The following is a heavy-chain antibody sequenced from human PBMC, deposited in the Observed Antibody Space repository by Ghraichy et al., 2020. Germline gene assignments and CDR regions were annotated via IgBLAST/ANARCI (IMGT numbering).Heavy chain of an antibody. Sequence: GGSLRLSCAASGFTFDDYAMHWVRQAPGKGLEWVSGISWNSGSIGYADSVKGRFTISRDNAKNSLYLQMNSLRAEDTALYYCAKDAEYSSSHSIDYWGQGTMVTVSS. CDR2: ISWNSGSI. CDR3: AKDAEYSSSHSIDY. CDR1: GFTFDDYA. V-gene: IGHV3-9*01. D-gene: IGHD6-6*01. J-gene: IGHJ4*02.